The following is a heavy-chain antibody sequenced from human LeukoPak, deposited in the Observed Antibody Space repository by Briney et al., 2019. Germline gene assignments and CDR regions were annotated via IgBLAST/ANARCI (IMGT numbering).Heavy chain of an antibody. CDR2: IYYSGST. V-gene: IGHV4-39*01. D-gene: IGHD6-13*01. J-gene: IGHJ5*02. CDR1: GGSISSSSYY. CDR3: ARVLGRGSSSENWFNP. Sequence: SETLSLTCTVSGGSISSSSYYWGWIRQPPGKGLEWIGSIYYSGSTYYNPSLKSRVTISVDTSKNQFSLKLSSVTAADTAVYYCARVLGRGSSSENWFNPWGQGTLVTVSS.